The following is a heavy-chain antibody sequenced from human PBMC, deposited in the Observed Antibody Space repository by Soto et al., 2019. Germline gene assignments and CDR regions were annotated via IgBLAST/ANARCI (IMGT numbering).Heavy chain of an antibody. CDR1: GFTFDDYV. Sequence: PGGPLRLSCTASGFTFDDYVIHWVRQAPGEGLEWVSGISADSGSIGYADSVRGRFTISRDNAKNSVYLQMNSLRTEDTALYYCAAGIQTRVKYYYYYMDVWGNGITVTVSS. CDR3: AAGIQTRVKYYYYYMDV. CDR2: ISADSGSI. D-gene: IGHD5-18*01. J-gene: IGHJ6*03. V-gene: IGHV3-9*01.